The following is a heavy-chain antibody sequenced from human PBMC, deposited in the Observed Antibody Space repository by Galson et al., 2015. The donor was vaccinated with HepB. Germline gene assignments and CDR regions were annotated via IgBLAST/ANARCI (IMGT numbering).Heavy chain of an antibody. Sequence: SVKVSCKASGYTFTSYAMHWVRQAPGQGLEWMGWINAGNGNTKYSQKFQGRVTITRDTSASTAYMELSSLRSEDTAVYYCARDLGGLDYGDYGGLGYWGQGTLVTVSS. V-gene: IGHV1-3*01. CDR1: GYTFTSYA. CDR3: ARDLGGLDYGDYGGLGY. CDR2: INAGNGNT. J-gene: IGHJ4*02. D-gene: IGHD4-17*01.